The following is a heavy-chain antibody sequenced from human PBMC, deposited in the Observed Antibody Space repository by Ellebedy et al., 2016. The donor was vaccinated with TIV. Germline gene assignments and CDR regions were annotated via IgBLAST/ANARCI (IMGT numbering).Heavy chain of an antibody. J-gene: IGHJ1*01. Sequence: GGSLRLXXAASEFTFSGYPLHWVRQAPGKGLDWVAVISADGNKKHYADSVEGRFTTSRDNSKNTLFLQMNSLRAEDTAVYYCAREGDRGYFQHWGQGVLVTVSS. V-gene: IGHV3-30-3*01. CDR1: EFTFSGYP. D-gene: IGHD1-26*01. CDR3: AREGDRGYFQH. CDR2: ISADGNKK.